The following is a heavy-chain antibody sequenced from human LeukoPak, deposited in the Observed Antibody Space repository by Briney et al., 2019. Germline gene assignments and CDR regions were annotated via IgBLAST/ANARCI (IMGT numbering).Heavy chain of an antibody. J-gene: IGHJ4*02. CDR3: ARSSRSYESTAYYFRH. V-gene: IGHV4-34*01. Sequence: SETLSLTCEVYGGSLNGYYLSWIRQSPGKGLEWMGEIDRGGSSNYNPSLKSRVTVSLDTSTKKFSLNMTSVTAADTAVYYCARSSRSYESTAYYFRHWGQGILVTVSS. CDR2: IDRGGSS. CDR1: GGSLNGYY. D-gene: IGHD3-22*01.